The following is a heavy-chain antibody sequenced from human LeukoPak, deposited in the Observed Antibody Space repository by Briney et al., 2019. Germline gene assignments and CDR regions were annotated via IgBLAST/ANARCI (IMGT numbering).Heavy chain of an antibody. J-gene: IGHJ4*02. V-gene: IGHV4-4*02. CDR3: AREGGPYRPLDY. CDR1: RGSISSTNW. CDR2: VHLSGRT. Sequence: SGTLSLTCGVSRGSISSTNWWTWVRQPPGEGLEWIGEVHLSGRTNYNPSLESRVTMSVDMSENHISLKLTSVTAADTAVYYCAREGGPYRPLDYSGQGTLVTVSS.